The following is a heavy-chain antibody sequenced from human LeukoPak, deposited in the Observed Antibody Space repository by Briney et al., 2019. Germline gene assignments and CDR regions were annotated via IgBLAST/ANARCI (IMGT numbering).Heavy chain of an antibody. J-gene: IGHJ4*02. CDR2: ISYDGSNK. Sequence: GGSLRLSCAASGFTFSSYAMHWVRQAPGKGLEWVAVISYDGSNKYYADSVKGRFTVSRDNSKNTLYLEMNSLRPEDAAVYYCARDRRWLQYSDYWGQGTLVTVSS. D-gene: IGHD5-24*01. V-gene: IGHV3-30*04. CDR3: ARDRRWLQYSDY. CDR1: GFTFSSYA.